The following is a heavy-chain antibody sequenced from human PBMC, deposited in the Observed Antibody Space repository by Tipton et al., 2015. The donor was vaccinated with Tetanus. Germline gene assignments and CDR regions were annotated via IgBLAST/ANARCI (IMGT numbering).Heavy chain of an antibody. CDR3: ARASEGLWFGEFYYFDY. J-gene: IGHJ4*02. Sequence: QLVQSGAEVKKPGASVKVSCKASGYTFTGYYMHWVRQAPGQGLEWMGWINPNSGGTNYAQKFQGWVTTTRDTSISTAYMELSRLRSDDTAVYYCARASEGLWFGEFYYFDYWGQGTLVTVSS. D-gene: IGHD3-10*01. V-gene: IGHV1-2*04. CDR1: GYTFTGYY. CDR2: INPNSGGT.